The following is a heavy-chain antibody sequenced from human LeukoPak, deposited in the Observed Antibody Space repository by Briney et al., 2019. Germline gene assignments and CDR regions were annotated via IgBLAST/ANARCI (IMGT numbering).Heavy chain of an antibody. CDR2: I. CDR3: ARGLDNYGSGSSD. D-gene: IGHD3-10*01. J-gene: IGHJ4*02. CDR1: EFTFSRYN. Sequence: GGSLRLSCAASEFTFSRYNMNWVRQAPGKGLEWVSSIKGRFTISRDNAKNSLYLQMHSLRAEDTAVYYCARGLDNYGSGSSDWGQGTLVTVSS. V-gene: IGHV3-21*01.